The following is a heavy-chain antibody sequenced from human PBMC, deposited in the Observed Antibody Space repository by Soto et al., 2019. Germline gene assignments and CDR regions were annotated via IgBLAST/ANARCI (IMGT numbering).Heavy chain of an antibody. D-gene: IGHD3-10*01. CDR2: IYPGDSDT. CDR3: ARRIGQDYYYGMDV. V-gene: IGHV5-51*01. Sequence: GESLKISCKGSGYSFPKYYIGWVRQMPGKDLEWMGIIYPGDSDTRYSPSFQGQVTISADKSISTAYLQWSTLKASDTAMYYCARRIGQDYYYGMDVWGQGTTVTVSS. CDR1: GYSFPKYY. J-gene: IGHJ6*02.